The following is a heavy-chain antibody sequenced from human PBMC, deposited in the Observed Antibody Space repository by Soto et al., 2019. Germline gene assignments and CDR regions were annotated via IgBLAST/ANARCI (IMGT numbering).Heavy chain of an antibody. CDR1: GYTFTSYD. CDR2: MNPNSGNT. V-gene: IGHV1-8*01. D-gene: IGHD3-9*01. Sequence: ASVKVSCKASGYTFTSYDINWVRQATGQGLEWMGWMNPNSGNTGYAQKFQGRVTMTRNTSISTAYMELSSLRSEDTAVYYCASSYDILTGYLPSPYYFDYWGQGTLVTVSS. J-gene: IGHJ4*02. CDR3: ASSYDILTGYLPSPYYFDY.